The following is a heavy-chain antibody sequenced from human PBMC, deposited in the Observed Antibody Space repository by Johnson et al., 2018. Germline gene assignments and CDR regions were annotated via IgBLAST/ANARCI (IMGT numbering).Heavy chain of an antibody. J-gene: IGHJ6*02. CDR2: IKSKTDGGTT. CDR3: TTDGSSYYYGLDV. Sequence: VQLVESGGGLVKPGGSXRLSCAASGFTFSNAWMNWVRQAPGKGLEWVGRIKSKTDGGTTDYADPVKGRFTISRDDSKNTLYLQMNSLKTEDTAVYYCTTDGSSYYYGLDVWGQGTTVTVSS. D-gene: IGHD6-6*01. V-gene: IGHV3-15*07. CDR1: GFTFSNAW.